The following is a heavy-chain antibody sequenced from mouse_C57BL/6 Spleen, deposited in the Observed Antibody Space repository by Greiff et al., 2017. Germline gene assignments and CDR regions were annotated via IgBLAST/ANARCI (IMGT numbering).Heavy chain of an antibody. CDR2: IYPRSGNT. D-gene: IGHD1-1*01. Sequence: VKLQESGAELARPGASVKLSCKASGYTFTSYGISWVKQRTGQGLEWIGEIYPRSGNTYYNAKFKGKATLTADKSSSTAYMELRSLTSEDSAVYFCARFCYYGSSPYWYFDVWGTGTTVTVSS. V-gene: IGHV1-81*01. CDR3: ARFCYYGSSPYWYFDV. CDR1: GYTFTSYG. J-gene: IGHJ1*03.